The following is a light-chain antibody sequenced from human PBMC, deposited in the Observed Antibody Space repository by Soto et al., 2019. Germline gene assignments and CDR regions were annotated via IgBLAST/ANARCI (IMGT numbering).Light chain of an antibody. CDR1: QSISNH. Sequence: DIQMTQSPSSLSASVGDRVTITCRTSQSISNHLNWYQQKPGKAPKLLISAASSLQSDVPLRFSGSGSGTDFTLTVSSLQPEDFATYYCQQSYSTPSTFGGGTKVEIK. V-gene: IGKV1-39*01. CDR2: AAS. CDR3: QQSYSTPST. J-gene: IGKJ4*01.